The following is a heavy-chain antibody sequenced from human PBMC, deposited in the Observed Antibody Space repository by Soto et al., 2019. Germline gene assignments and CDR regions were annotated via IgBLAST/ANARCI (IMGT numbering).Heavy chain of an antibody. CDR3: ARDGEDKAAAAMVY. V-gene: IGHV1-3*01. CDR1: GYTITCCA. CDR2: FNAGDGDT. Sequence: QVQLVQSGAEVKKPGASVRVSCKASGYTITCCAMHWVRQAPGQRPEWMGWFNAGDGDTKYSQNFQGRFTIIRDTSASIVYMELSSLRPEDTAVYYCARDGEDKAAAAMVYWGQGTLVTVSS. J-gene: IGHJ4*02. D-gene: IGHD6-13*01.